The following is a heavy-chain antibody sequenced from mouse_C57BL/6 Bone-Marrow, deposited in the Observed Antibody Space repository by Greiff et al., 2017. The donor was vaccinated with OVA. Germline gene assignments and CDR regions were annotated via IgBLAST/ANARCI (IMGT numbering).Heavy chain of an antibody. V-gene: IGHV1-82*01. CDR1: GYAFSSSW. CDR3: ASSGVSRFAY. CDR2: IYPGDGDT. J-gene: IGHJ3*01. Sequence: VQLQQSGPELVKPGASVKISCKASGYAFSSSWLNWVKQRPGKGLGWIGRIYPGDGDTNYKWKFKGKATLTADNSSSTAYMQLSSLTSEDSAVYFCASSGVSRFAYWGQGTLVTVSA. D-gene: IGHD1-1*01.